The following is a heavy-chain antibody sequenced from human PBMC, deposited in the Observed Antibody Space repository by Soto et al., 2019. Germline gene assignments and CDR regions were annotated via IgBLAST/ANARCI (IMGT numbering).Heavy chain of an antibody. V-gene: IGHV4-31*03. D-gene: IGHD2-15*01. CDR1: GGSISSGGYY. CDR2: IYYSGST. CDR3: ARGGYCSGGSCYPDY. J-gene: IGHJ4*02. Sequence: SETLSLTCTVSGGSISSGGYYWSWIRQHPGKGLEWIGYIYYSGSTYYNPSLKSRVTISVDTSKNQFSLKLSSVTAADTAVYYCARGGYCSGGSCYPDYWGQGTLVTVSS.